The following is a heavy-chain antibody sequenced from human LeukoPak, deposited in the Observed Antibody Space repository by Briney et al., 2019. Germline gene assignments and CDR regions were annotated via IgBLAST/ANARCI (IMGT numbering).Heavy chain of an antibody. V-gene: IGHV4-39*01. CDR2: IYYSGST. CDR1: GGSISSSSYY. Sequence: PSETLSLTCTVSGGSISSSSYYWGWIRQPPGKGLEWIGSIYYSGSTYYNPSLKSRVTISVDTSENQFSLKLSSVTAADTAVYYCARLTQRYSSSWYFDYWGQGTLVTVSS. J-gene: IGHJ4*02. D-gene: IGHD6-13*01. CDR3: ARLTQRYSSSWYFDY.